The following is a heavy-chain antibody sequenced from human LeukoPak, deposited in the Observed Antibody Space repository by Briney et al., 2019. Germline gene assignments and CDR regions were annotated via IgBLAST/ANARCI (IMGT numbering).Heavy chain of an antibody. J-gene: IGHJ4*02. CDR1: GFTFVDYA. CDR2: IRSNPYGGTT. D-gene: IGHD2/OR15-2a*01. V-gene: IGHV3-49*04. Sequence: GGSLRLSRTASGFTFVDYAMTWVRQAPGKGLEWVGFIRSNPYGGTTEYAASVKGRFTISRDDSKSIAYLQMNSLKTEDTAVYYCTRGLLPGYWGQGTLVTVSS. CDR3: TRGLLPGY.